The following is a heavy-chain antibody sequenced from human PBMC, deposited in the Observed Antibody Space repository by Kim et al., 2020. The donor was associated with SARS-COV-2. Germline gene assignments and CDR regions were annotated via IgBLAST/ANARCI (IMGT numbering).Heavy chain of an antibody. J-gene: IGHJ6*02. CDR2: LSFDGSLT. V-gene: IGHV3-30-3*01. D-gene: IGHD3-10*01. CDR3: ARAHYHDSGRHYYYGMDV. Sequence: GGSLRLSCAASGFTFSLHAMHWVRQAPGKGLEWVAALSFDGSLTYYADSVKGRFTISRDNSKNTLYMQMSSLRAEDTAMYYCARAHYHDSGRHYYYGMDVWGQGTTVTVSS. CDR1: GFTFSLHA.